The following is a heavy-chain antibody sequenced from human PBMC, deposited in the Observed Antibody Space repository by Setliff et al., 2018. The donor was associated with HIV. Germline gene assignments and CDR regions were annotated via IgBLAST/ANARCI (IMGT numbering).Heavy chain of an antibody. Sequence: PPETLSLTCTVSGGSIRSFFWSWIRQPPGKGLEWIGHIYTSGSTNYNPSLKSRVTMSVDTSKNQFSLNLSSVTAADTAVYYCALDPGYRRDYWGQGTLVTVSS. V-gene: IGHV4-4*08. CDR1: GGSIRSFF. CDR3: ALDPGYRRDY. J-gene: IGHJ4*02. D-gene: IGHD5-12*01. CDR2: IYTSGST.